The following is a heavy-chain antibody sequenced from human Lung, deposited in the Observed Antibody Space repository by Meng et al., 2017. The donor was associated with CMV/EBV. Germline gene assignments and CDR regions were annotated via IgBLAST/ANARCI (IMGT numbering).Heavy chain of an antibody. V-gene: IGHV3-21*01. D-gene: IGHD2-15*01. CDR1: GFTFSSYS. J-gene: IGHJ4*02. CDR3: ARASVVVAARYYFDY. Sequence: GESXKISCAASGFTFSSYSMNWVRQAPGKGLEWVSSISSSSSYIYYADSVKGRFTISRDNAKNSLYLQMNSLRAEDTAVYYCARASVVVAARYYFDYWGQGXLVTVSS. CDR2: ISSSSSYI.